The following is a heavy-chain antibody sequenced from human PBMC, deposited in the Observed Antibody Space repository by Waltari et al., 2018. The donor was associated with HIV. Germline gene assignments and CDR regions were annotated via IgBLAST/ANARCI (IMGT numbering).Heavy chain of an antibody. J-gene: IGHJ4*02. D-gene: IGHD5-12*01. CDR2: IYYSGNT. Sequence: QVQLQESGPGLVKPSEPLSLTCTVPGGSISRYYWRWIRQPPGKGLEWIGYIYYSGNTNYNPSLKSRVTISVDTSKNQFSLNLSSVTAADTAVYYCARAGYGYTLDYWGQGTLVTVSS. CDR1: GGSISRYY. V-gene: IGHV4-59*01. CDR3: ARAGYGYTLDY.